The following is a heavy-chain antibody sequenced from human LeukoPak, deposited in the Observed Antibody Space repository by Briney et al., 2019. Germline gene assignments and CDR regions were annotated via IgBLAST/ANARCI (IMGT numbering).Heavy chain of an antibody. Sequence: NPSETLSLTCTLSGGSISTSTYYWGWIRQPPGKGLEWIGSFYYSGSTYYNPSLKSRVTVSADTSKNQFSLKLSSVTAADTAVYYCASTLRFVEWSPFDPWGQGTLVTVSS. CDR1: GGSISTSTYY. CDR3: ASTLRFVEWSPFDP. J-gene: IGHJ5*02. CDR2: FYYSGST. D-gene: IGHD3-3*01. V-gene: IGHV4-39*01.